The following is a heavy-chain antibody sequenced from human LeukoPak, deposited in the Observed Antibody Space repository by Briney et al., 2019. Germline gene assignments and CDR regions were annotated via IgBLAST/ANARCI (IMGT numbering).Heavy chain of an antibody. Sequence: GGTLRLSCAASGFTFSSYGMSWVRQAPGNGLEWVSGISGSGGSTYYADSVKGRFTISRDNSKNTLYLQMNSLRAEDTAVYYCAKDSTGWYSSSSFWGQGTLVTVSS. D-gene: IGHD6-6*01. CDR3: AKDSTGWYSSSSF. CDR1: GFTFSSYG. V-gene: IGHV3-23*01. J-gene: IGHJ4*02. CDR2: ISGSGGST.